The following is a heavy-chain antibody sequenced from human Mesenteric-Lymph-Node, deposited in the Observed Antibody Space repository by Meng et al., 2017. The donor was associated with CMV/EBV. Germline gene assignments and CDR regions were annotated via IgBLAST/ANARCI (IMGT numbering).Heavy chain of an antibody. D-gene: IGHD2-21*01. CDR3: ARDAVGIHNWFDP. CDR2: IYYSGST. CDR1: GGSISSSSYY. V-gene: IGHV4-39*07. J-gene: IGHJ5*02. Sequence: SETLSLTCTVSGGSISSSSYYWGWIRQPPGKGLEWIGSIYYSGSTFYNPSLKSRVTISIDTSNKQFSLKLNSVAAADTAVYYCARDAVGIHNWFDPWGQGTLVTVSS.